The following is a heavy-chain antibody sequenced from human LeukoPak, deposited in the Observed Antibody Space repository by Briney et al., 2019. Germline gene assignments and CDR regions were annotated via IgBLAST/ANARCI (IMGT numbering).Heavy chain of an antibody. CDR2: INTNTGNP. Sequence: ASVKVSCKASGYTFTSYAMNWVRQAPGQGLEWMGWINTNTGNPTYAQGFTGRFVFSLDTSVSTAYLQISSLKAEDTAVYYCARSFRIRELPEGWFDPWGQGTLVTVSS. CDR3: ARSFRIRELPEGWFDP. D-gene: IGHD1-26*01. V-gene: IGHV7-4-1*02. J-gene: IGHJ5*02. CDR1: GYTFTSYA.